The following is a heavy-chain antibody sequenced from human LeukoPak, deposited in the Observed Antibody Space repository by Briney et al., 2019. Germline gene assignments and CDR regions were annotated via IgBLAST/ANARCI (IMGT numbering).Heavy chain of an antibody. Sequence: GASVKVSCKASGYTFTSYPMHWVRQAPGQGLEWMGIINPSGGSTNYAQKFQGRVTMTRVTSTSTVYMELSSLRSEDTAVYYCARLGYCSSTVCQWGQGTLVTVSS. V-gene: IGHV1-46*01. CDR3: ARLGYCSSTVCQ. CDR1: GYTFTSYP. D-gene: IGHD2-2*01. CDR2: INPSGGST. J-gene: IGHJ4*02.